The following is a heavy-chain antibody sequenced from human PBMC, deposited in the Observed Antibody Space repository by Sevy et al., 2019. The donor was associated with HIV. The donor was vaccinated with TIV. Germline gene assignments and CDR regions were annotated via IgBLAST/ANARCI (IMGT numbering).Heavy chain of an antibody. Sequence: GGSLRLSCAASGFTVSTNYMAWVRQAPGKGLEWISFLFYAGDTYYADSVKGRFTISRDNSRNTLFLQMNSLRAEDTAFYFCARRSLEDAFDLWGQGTLVTVSS. J-gene: IGHJ3*01. CDR2: LFYAGDT. CDR1: GFTVSTNY. V-gene: IGHV3-53*01. D-gene: IGHD3-3*02. CDR3: ARRSLEDAFDL.